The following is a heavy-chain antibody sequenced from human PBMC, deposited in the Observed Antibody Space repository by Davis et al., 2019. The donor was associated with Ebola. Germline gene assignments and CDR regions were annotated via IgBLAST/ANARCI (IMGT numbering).Heavy chain of an antibody. CDR1: GGSISSYY. Sequence: PSETLSLTCAVYGGSISSYYWSWIRQPAGKGLEWIGRIYTSGSTNYNPSLKSRVTMSVDTSKNQFSLKLSSVTAADTAVYYCARGHPTVNYYYMDVWGKGTTVTVSS. CDR3: ARGHPTVNYYYMDV. J-gene: IGHJ6*03. D-gene: IGHD4-17*01. CDR2: IYTSGST. V-gene: IGHV4-59*10.